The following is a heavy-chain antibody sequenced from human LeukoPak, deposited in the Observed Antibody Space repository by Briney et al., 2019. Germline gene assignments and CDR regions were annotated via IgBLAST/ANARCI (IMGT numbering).Heavy chain of an antibody. J-gene: IGHJ4*02. CDR2: MKPNSGNT. Sequence: ASVTFSCKASGYSFTSYDLSWVRQATGQGREWMGWMKPNSGNTGYAQKFQGRVTMTRDTSISTAYMELASLTSEDAAIYYCARGLAVAGTGYWGQGTLVTVSS. D-gene: IGHD6-19*01. CDR3: ARGLAVAGTGY. V-gene: IGHV1-8*01. CDR1: GYSFTSYD.